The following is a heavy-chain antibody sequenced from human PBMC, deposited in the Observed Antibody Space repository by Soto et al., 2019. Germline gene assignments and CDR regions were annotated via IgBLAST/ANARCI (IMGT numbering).Heavy chain of an antibody. V-gene: IGHV4-31*03. Sequence: PSETLSLTCTVSGGSISSGGYYWSWIRQHPGKGLEWIGYIYYSGSTYYNPSLKSRVTISVDTSKNQFSLKLSSVTAADTAVYYCARRGGGYCSGGSCYSDYYYYMDVWGKGTTVTVSS. CDR2: IYYSGST. J-gene: IGHJ6*03. CDR3: ARRGGGYCSGGSCYSDYYYYMDV. D-gene: IGHD2-15*01. CDR1: GGSISSGGYY.